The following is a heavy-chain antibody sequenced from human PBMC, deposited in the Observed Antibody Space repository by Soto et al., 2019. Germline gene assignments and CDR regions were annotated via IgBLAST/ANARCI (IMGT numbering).Heavy chain of an antibody. J-gene: IGHJ5*02. CDR1: GGSISSGGYS. V-gene: IGHV4-30-2*01. CDR2: IYHSGST. D-gene: IGHD3-10*01. CDR3: ARGRRFGELLVPSGWFDP. Sequence: SETLSLTCAVSGGSISSGGYSWSWIRQPPGKGLEWIGYIYHSGSTYYNPSLKSRVTISVDRSKNQFSLKLSSVTAADTAVYYCARGRRFGELLVPSGWFDPWGQGTLVTVSS.